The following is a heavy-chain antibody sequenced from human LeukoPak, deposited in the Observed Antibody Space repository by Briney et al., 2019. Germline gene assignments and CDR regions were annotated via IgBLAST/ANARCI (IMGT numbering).Heavy chain of an antibody. V-gene: IGHV1-69*13. CDR3: ASPTIWFGEFYYYGMDV. D-gene: IGHD3-10*01. CDR1: GYTFTSYG. Sequence: SVKVSCKASGYTFTSYGISWVRQAPGQGLEWMGGIIPIFGTANYAQKFQGRVTITADESTSTAYMELSSLRSEDTAVYYCASPTIWFGEFYYYGMDVWGQGTTVTVSS. J-gene: IGHJ6*02. CDR2: IIPIFGTA.